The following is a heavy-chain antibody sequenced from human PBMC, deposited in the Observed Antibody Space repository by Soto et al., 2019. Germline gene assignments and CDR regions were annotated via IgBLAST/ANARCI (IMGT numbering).Heavy chain of an antibody. D-gene: IGHD5-18*01. CDR2: IYYTGTT. J-gene: IGHJ4*01. Sequence: VQVQDSGPGLAEPSQTLSLNCTVSGGSLCSGFSYWSWFDPHPGKGLEWIASIYYTGTTYYNPSLKSRLTMAVEPSKPHFSLELSSVTAADTAVYYFTRGLDRAKSGFWGHGTLVTVSS. V-gene: IGHV4-31*03. CDR3: TRGLDRAKSGF. CDR1: GGSLCSGFSY.